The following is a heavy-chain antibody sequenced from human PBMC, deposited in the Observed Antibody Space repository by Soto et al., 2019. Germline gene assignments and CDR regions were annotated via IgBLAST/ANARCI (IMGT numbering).Heavy chain of an antibody. D-gene: IGHD1-20*01. CDR2: ISSSSSTI. J-gene: IGHJ4*02. CDR1: GFTFSSYS. Sequence: GGSLRLSCAASGFTFSSYSMNWVRQAPGKGLEWVSYISSSSSTIYYADSVKGRFTISRDNAKNSLYLQMNSLRAEDTAVYYCARDQSWGNWNHDYYFDYWGQGTLVTVSS. V-gene: IGHV3-48*01. CDR3: ARDQSWGNWNHDYYFDY.